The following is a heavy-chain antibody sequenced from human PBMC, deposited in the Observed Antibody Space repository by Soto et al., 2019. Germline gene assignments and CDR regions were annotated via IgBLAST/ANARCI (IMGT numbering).Heavy chain of an antibody. CDR3: ARALPPYSSSWYDAFDI. CDR2: TYYRSKWYN. J-gene: IGHJ3*02. V-gene: IGHV6-1*01. D-gene: IGHD6-13*01. CDR1: GDSVSSNSAA. Sequence: GDSVSSNSAAWNWIRQSPSRGLEWLGRTYYRSKWYNDYAVSVKSRITINPDTSKNQFSLQLNSVTPEDTAVYYCARALPPYSSSWYDAFDIWGQGTMVTVS.